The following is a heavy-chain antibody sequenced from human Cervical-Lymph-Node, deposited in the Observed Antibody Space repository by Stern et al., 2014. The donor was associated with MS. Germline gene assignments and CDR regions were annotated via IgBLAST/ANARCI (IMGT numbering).Heavy chain of an antibody. CDR1: GYTFTPVS. V-gene: IGHV1-46*01. D-gene: IGHD3-10*01. CDR3: ATGGAAPRYFDL. Sequence: QVQLVQSGAEVKKPGASVKVSCKASGYTFTPVSMHWRWLGHRQGIEWMEIINPSGESISYAQRFQGRVTMTRDTSTSTVYMELSSLRSEDTAVYYCATGGAAPRYFDLWGRGTLVTVSS. J-gene: IGHJ2*01. CDR2: INPSGESI.